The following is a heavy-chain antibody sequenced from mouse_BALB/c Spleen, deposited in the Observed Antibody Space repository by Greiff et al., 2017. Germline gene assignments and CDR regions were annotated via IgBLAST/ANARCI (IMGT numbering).Heavy chain of an antibody. CDR3: TRNDYDGGAWFAY. J-gene: IGHJ3*01. V-gene: IGHV5-6-4*01. D-gene: IGHD2-4*01. Sequence: EVQLQQSGGDLVKPGGSLKLSCAASGFTFSSYTMSWVRQTPEKRLEWVATISSGGSYTYYPDSVKGRFTISRDNAKNTLYLQMSSLKSEDTAMYYCTRNDYDGGAWFAYWGQGTLVTVSA. CDR2: ISSGGSYT. CDR1: GFTFSSYT.